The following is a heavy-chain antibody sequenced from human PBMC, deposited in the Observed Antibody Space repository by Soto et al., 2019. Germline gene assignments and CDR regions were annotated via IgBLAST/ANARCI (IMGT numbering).Heavy chain of an antibody. CDR2: IYNSGSS. J-gene: IGHJ6*02. D-gene: IGHD3-9*01. CDR3: ARGNYDILTGYYYYYGMDV. CDR1: GGNIGSYY. Sequence: PSETQSLTSTVSGGNIGSYYWSWIRQSPGKGLEWIGYIYNSGSSNYNPSLKSRVTISVDTSKNQFSLKLSSVTAADTAVYYCARGNYDILTGYYYYYGMDVWGQGTTVTVSS. V-gene: IGHV4-59*12.